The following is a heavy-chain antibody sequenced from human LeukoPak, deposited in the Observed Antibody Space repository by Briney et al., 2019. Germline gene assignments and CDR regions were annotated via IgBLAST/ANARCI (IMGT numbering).Heavy chain of an antibody. CDR3: ARWGVYGSVFDP. D-gene: IGHD3-10*01. Sequence: GGSLRLSCAASGFTFSSYGMHWVRQAPGKGLEWVAVIWYDGSNKDYADSVKGRFTISRDNSKNTVYLQMNSLRGEDTAVYYCARWGVYGSVFDPWGQGTLVTVSS. CDR2: IWYDGSNK. CDR1: GFTFSSYG. V-gene: IGHV3-33*01. J-gene: IGHJ5*02.